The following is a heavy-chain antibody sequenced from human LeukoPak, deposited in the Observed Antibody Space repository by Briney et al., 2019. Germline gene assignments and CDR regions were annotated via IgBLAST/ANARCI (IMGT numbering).Heavy chain of an antibody. CDR1: GFTFSSYA. V-gene: IGHV3-30*18. CDR2: ISYDGGNK. J-gene: IGHJ4*02. CDR3: AKRFSSTWYQFDY. Sequence: GGSLRLSCAASGFTFSSYAMHWVRQAPGKGLEWVAVISYDGGNKFYADSVKGRFTISRDNSKNGLYLQMNSLRAEDTAVYYCAKRFSSTWYQFDYWGQGTLVTVSS. D-gene: IGHD6-13*01.